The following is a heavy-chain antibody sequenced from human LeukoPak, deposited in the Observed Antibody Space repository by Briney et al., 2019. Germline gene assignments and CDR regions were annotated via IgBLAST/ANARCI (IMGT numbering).Heavy chain of an antibody. CDR3: AKGRGTAVTSAANY. CDR1: GFTVSSNY. CDR2: TYSGGTT. J-gene: IGHJ4*02. D-gene: IGHD4-17*01. Sequence: GGSLRLSCAASGFTVSSNYMSWVRQSPGKGLEWVSLTYSGGTTNYADSVKDRFSISRDNSKTTVSLQMNSLRAEDTAVYYCAKGRGTAVTSAANYWGQGTLVTVSS. V-gene: IGHV3-53*01.